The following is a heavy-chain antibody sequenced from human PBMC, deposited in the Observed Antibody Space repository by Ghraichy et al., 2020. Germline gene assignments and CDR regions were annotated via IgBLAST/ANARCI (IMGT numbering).Heavy chain of an antibody. CDR2: INPNSGGT. D-gene: IGHD6-6*01. CDR1: GYTFTGYY. V-gene: IGHV1-2*04. J-gene: IGHJ4*02. Sequence: ASVKVSCKASGYTFTGYYMHWVRQAPGQGLEWMGWINPNSGGTNYAQKFQGWVTMTSDTSISTAYMELSRLRSDDTAVYYCARGLGSSADTDYWGQGTLVTVSS. CDR3: ARGLGSSADTDY.